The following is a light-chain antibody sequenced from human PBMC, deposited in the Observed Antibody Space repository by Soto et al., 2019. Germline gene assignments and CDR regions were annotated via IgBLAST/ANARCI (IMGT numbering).Light chain of an antibody. V-gene: IGLV2-14*01. Sequence: QSALTQPASVSGSPGQSITISCTGTSSDIGNYNYVSWYQQHPGRAPQLMIYEVSNRPSGVSDRFSGSKSGSTSSLTISGLQAEDEADYYCSSYTSGSTVIFGGGTNLTVL. CDR1: SSDIGNYNY. J-gene: IGLJ2*01. CDR2: EVS. CDR3: SSYTSGSTVI.